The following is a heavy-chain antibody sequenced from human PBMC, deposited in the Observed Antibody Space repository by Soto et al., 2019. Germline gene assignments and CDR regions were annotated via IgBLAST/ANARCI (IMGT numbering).Heavy chain of an antibody. CDR2: INAGNGNT. J-gene: IGHJ4*02. CDR3: ARDYGTVTKYGGLSTGAFDY. V-gene: IGHV1-3*01. CDR1: GYTFTSYA. D-gene: IGHD4-17*01. Sequence: ASVKVSCKASGYTFTSYAMHWVRQAPGQRLEWMGWINAGNGNTKYSQKFQGRVTITRDTSASTAYMELSSLRSEDTAVYYCARDYGTVTKYGGLSTGAFDYWGQGTLVTVSS.